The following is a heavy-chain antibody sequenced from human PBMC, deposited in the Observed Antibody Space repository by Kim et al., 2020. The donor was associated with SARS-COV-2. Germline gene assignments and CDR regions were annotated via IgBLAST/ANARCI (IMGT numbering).Heavy chain of an antibody. D-gene: IGHD3-10*01. CDR3: ARARTRPDKTYYGSGSYYNAYAPRLDY. J-gene: IGHJ4*02. Sequence: GGSLRLSCAASGFTFSSYWMSWVRQAPGKGLEWVANIKQDGSEKYYVDSVKGRFTISRDNAKNSLYLQMNSLRAEDTAVYYCARARTRPDKTYYGSGSYYNAYAPRLDYWGQGTLVTVSS. CDR2: IKQDGSEK. V-gene: IGHV3-7*03. CDR1: GFTFSSYW.